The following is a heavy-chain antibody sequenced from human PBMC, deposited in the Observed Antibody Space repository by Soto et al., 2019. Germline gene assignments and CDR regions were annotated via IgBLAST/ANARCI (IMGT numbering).Heavy chain of an antibody. Sequence: QVQLVQSGAEVKKPGASVKVSCKASGYTFTGYYMHWVRQAPGQGLEWMGWINPNSGCTNYAQKFQGWVTMTRDTSISTAYMELSRLRSDDTAVYYCAIETGYDSSRNHYYCMDVWGQGTTVTVSS. CDR2: INPNSGCT. CDR1: GYTFTGYY. D-gene: IGHD3-22*01. CDR3: AIETGYDSSRNHYYCMDV. J-gene: IGHJ6*02. V-gene: IGHV1-2*04.